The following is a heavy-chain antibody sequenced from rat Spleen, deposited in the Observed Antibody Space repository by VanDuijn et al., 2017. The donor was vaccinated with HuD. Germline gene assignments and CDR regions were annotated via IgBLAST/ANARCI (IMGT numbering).Heavy chain of an antibody. CDR3: ARLYDYSGDY. CDR1: GFSFSDYD. CDR2: IRTSSSII. Sequence: EMQLVESGGGLAQPGRSLKLSCVASGFSFSDYDMAWVRQAPTKGLEWVASIRTSSSIIYYRDSVKGRFTVSRDNAKSTLYLQMNSLRSEDTATYYCARLYDYSGDYWGQGVMVTVSS. V-gene: IGHV5-25*01. D-gene: IGHD1-1*01. J-gene: IGHJ2*01.